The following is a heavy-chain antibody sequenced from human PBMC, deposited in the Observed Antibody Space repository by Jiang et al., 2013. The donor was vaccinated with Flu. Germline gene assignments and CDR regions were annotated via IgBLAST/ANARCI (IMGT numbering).Heavy chain of an antibody. CDR2: IYYTGST. CDR3: ARREYATSPYDY. D-gene: IGHD2-2*01. J-gene: IGHJ4*01. V-gene: IGHV4-39*02. CDR1: GGSISTSAYY. Sequence: GPGLVKPSETLSLTCTVSGGSISTSAYYWGWIRQPPGKGLEWIGNIYYTGSTYYNPPLDSRATISVDRSKNHFXLSLSSVTAADTALYYCARREYATSPYDYWG.